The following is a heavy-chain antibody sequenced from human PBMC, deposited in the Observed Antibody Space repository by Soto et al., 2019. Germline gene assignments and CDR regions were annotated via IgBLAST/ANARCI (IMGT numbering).Heavy chain of an antibody. Sequence: SPTLSLTCAISGDSVSSNSAAWNWIRQSPSRGLEWLGRTYYRSKWYNDYAVSVKSRITINPDTSKNQFSLQLNSVTPEDTAVYYCARVPARVTYYYDSSGYGNAFDIWGQGTMVTVSS. J-gene: IGHJ3*02. D-gene: IGHD3-22*01. CDR3: ARVPARVTYYYDSSGYGNAFDI. CDR1: GDSVSSNSAA. CDR2: TYYRSKWYN. V-gene: IGHV6-1*01.